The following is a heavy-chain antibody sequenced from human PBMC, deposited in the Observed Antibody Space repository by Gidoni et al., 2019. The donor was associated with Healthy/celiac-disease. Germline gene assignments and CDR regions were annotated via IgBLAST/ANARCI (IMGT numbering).Heavy chain of an antibody. CDR1: GFTFDDYA. CDR3: AKGNRGNFDY. Sequence: EVQLVESGGGLVQPGRSLRLSCAASGFTFDDYAMHWVRQAPGKGLEWVSGISWNSGSIGYADSVKGRFTISRDNAKNSLYLQMNSLRAEDTALYYCAKGNRGNFDYWGQGTLVTVSS. V-gene: IGHV3-9*01. D-gene: IGHD3-10*01. J-gene: IGHJ4*02. CDR2: ISWNSGSI.